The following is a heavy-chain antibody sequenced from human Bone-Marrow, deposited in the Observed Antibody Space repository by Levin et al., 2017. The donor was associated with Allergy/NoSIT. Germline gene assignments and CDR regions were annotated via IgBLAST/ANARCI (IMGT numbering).Heavy chain of an antibody. J-gene: IGHJ6*03. CDR3: ARAYYYGSGSFYYYYYYMDV. V-gene: IGHV5-51*01. D-gene: IGHD3-10*01. CDR1: GYSFTSYW. CDR2: IYPGDSDT. Sequence: GESLKISCKGSGYSFTSYWIGWVRQMPGKGLEWMGIIYPGDSDTRYSPSFQGQVTISADKSISTAYLQWSSLKASDTAMYYCARAYYYGSGSFYYYYYYMDVWGKGTTVTVSS.